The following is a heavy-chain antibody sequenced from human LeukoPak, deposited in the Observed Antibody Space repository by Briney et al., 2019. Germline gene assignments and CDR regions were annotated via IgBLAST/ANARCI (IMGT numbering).Heavy chain of an antibody. Sequence: GGSLRLSCAASGFTFSSYWMTWVRQGPGKGLEWVANIKPDGSLIYYVDSVKGRFTISRDNAKNSLYLQMNSLRAEDTAVYYCARDGAIFGVVIAWGQGTLVTVSS. V-gene: IGHV3-7*01. CDR3: ARDGAIFGVVIA. CDR1: GFTFSSYW. D-gene: IGHD3-3*01. J-gene: IGHJ5*02. CDR2: IKPDGSLI.